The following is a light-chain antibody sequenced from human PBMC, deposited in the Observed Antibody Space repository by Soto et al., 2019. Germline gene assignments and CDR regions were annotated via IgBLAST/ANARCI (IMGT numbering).Light chain of an antibody. V-gene: IGKV3-20*01. CDR2: GAS. CDR1: QSVSSTY. J-gene: IGKJ1*01. CDR3: QQYGSLSWT. Sequence: ESVLTQSPGTLSLSPGERATLSCRASQSVSSTYLIWYQQKPGQAPRIIIFGASGRATGIPDRFSGSGSGTDFTLTISRLEPEDFAVYYCQQYGSLSWTFGQGTKVDIK.